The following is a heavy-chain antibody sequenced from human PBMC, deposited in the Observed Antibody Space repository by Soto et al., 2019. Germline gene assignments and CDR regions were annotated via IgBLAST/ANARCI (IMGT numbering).Heavy chain of an antibody. Sequence: SETLSLSCTVSGGSISSGGYYWSWIRQHPGKGLEWIGYIYYSGSTYYNPSLKSRVTISVDTSKNQFSLKLSSVTAADTAVYYCARVSGEAAAGTEGWFDPWGQGTLVTVSS. CDR1: GGSISSGGYY. V-gene: IGHV4-31*03. J-gene: IGHJ5*02. D-gene: IGHD6-13*01. CDR2: IYYSGST. CDR3: ARVSGEAAAGTEGWFDP.